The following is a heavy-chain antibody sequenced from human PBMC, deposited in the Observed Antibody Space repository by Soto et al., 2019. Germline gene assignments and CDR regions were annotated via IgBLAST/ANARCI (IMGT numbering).Heavy chain of an antibody. CDR3: AREGAGGYYYLDY. V-gene: IGHV4-31*03. CDR1: GGSISSGGHY. Sequence: QVQLQESGPGLVKPSQTLSLTCTVSGGSISSGGHYCSWIRQHPGKGLEWIGNIYSSGSTYYNPSLKSRVTISVDTSKNQSSLKLSSVTAGDTAVYYCAREGAGGYYYLDYWGQGTLVTVSS. J-gene: IGHJ4*02. CDR2: IYSSGST. D-gene: IGHD3-22*01.